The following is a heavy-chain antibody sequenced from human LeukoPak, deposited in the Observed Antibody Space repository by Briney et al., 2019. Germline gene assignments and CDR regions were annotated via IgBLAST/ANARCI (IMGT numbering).Heavy chain of an antibody. D-gene: IGHD1-26*01. CDR2: IIPIFGTA. Sequence: SVKVSCKASGGTFSSYAISGVRQAPGQGLEWMGGIIPIFGTANYAQKFQGRVTITTDESTSTAYMELSSLRSEDTAVYYCARHHPHSGSYSTHYYYYYMDVWGKGTTVTVSS. CDR1: GGTFSSYA. CDR3: ARHHPHSGSYSTHYYYYYMDV. V-gene: IGHV1-69*05. J-gene: IGHJ6*03.